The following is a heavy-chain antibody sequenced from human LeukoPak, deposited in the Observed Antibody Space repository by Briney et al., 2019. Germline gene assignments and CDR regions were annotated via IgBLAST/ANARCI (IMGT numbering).Heavy chain of an antibody. D-gene: IGHD4-17*01. J-gene: IGHJ6*02. CDR2: ISSSGSTI. Sequence: GGSLRLSCAASGFTFSSYEMNWVRQAPGKGLEWVSYISSSGSTIYYADSVKGRFTISRDNAKNSLYLQMNSLRTEDTAVYYCARDLGHGDYYYYYGMDVWGQGITVTVSS. V-gene: IGHV3-48*03. CDR1: GFTFSSYE. CDR3: ARDLGHGDYYYYYGMDV.